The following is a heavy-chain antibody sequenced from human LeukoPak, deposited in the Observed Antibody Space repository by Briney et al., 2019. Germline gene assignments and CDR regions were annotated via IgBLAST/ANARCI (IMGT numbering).Heavy chain of an antibody. CDR2: ISDSGGRT. V-gene: IGHV3-23*01. J-gene: IGHJ6*03. CDR3: AKFGSRLRSYYYYMDV. D-gene: IGHD3-10*01. Sequence: RGGSLSLSCTASGFTFSNYGVNWVRRAPGEGLEWVSGISDSGGRTYYEDSVKGRFIISRDNSKNTLYLQMNSLRPEDTAVYYCAKFGSRLRSYYYYMDVWGKGTTVTISS. CDR1: GFTFSNYG.